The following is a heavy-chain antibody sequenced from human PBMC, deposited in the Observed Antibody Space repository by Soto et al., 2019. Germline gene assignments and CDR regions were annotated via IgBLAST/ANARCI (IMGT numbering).Heavy chain of an antibody. CDR1: GFTFSSYG. CDR3: ARGAAAGPLPDY. D-gene: IGHD6-13*01. J-gene: IGHJ4*02. CDR2: IWYDGSNK. V-gene: IGHV3-33*01. Sequence: PGGSLRLSCAASGFTFSSYGMHWVRQAPGKGLEWVAVIWYDGSNKYYADSVKGRFTISRDNSKNTLYLQMNSLRAEDTAVYYCARGAAAGPLPDYWGQGTLVTVSS.